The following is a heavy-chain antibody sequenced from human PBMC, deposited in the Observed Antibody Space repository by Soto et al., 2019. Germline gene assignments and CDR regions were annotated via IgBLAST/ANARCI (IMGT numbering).Heavy chain of an antibody. CDR3: ARLYYDYV. D-gene: IGHD3-3*01. Sequence: LSLTCAVYGGSFSGYYWSWIRQPPGKGLEWVSHIDSSSDTIWYADSVKGRFTISRDNAKNSLYLQMNSLRDEDTGVYFCARLYYDYVWGQGTTVTVSS. V-gene: IGHV3-11*04. CDR2: IDSSSDTI. J-gene: IGHJ6*02. CDR1: GGSFSGYY.